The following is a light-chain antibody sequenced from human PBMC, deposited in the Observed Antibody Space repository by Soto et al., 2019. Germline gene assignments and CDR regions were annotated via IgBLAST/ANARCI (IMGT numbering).Light chain of an antibody. CDR2: DAS. J-gene: IGKJ5*01. CDR1: QSVSSSY. V-gene: IGKV3-15*01. Sequence: EIVLTQSPGTLSLSPGERAPLSCRASQSVSSSYLAWHQQKPGQAPRILMYDASTRATGISARFSGSGSGTEFTLTISSLQSEDFAVYYCQQYNNWPITFGQGTRLEIK. CDR3: QQYNNWPIT.